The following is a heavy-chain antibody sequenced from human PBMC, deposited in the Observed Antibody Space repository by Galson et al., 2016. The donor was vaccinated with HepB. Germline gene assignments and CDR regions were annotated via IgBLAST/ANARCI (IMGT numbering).Heavy chain of an antibody. CDR1: GFTFRNYG. Sequence: SLRLSCAASGFTFRNYGMHWVRQAPGKGLEWVAVMSYDVGHEYYADSVKGRFTISRDNSKNTLYLQMNSLRAEDTALYFCAKGGVEVPALASWGQGTRV. J-gene: IGHJ5*02. CDR3: AKGGVEVPALAS. CDR2: MSYDVGHE. V-gene: IGHV3-30*18. D-gene: IGHD2-2*01.